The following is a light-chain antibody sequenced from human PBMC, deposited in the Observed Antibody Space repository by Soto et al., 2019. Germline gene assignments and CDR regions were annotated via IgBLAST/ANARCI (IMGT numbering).Light chain of an antibody. V-gene: IGKV1-5*01. CDR2: DAS. J-gene: IGKJ1*01. CDR3: QQYNNYWT. Sequence: DIQMTQSPSTLSASVGDRVTITCRASQSIGSWLAWYQQKPGKAPKVLIYDASSLESGVPSRFSGSGSGTEFTLTITTLQPDDFATYCCQQYNNYWTFGQGTKVEIK. CDR1: QSIGSW.